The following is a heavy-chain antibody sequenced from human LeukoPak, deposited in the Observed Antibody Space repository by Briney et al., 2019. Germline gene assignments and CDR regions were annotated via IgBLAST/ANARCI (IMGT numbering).Heavy chain of an antibody. CDR3: AKDPGKYFLEFDY. Sequence: SETLSLTCTVSGGSISSYYWSWIRQPPGKGLEWIGYIYYSGSTNYNPSLKSRVTMSVDTSKNQFSLKLSSVTAADTAVYYCAKDPGKYFLEFDYRGQGTLVTVSS. V-gene: IGHV4-59*12. CDR2: IYYSGST. J-gene: IGHJ4*02. D-gene: IGHD3-3*01. CDR1: GGSISSYY.